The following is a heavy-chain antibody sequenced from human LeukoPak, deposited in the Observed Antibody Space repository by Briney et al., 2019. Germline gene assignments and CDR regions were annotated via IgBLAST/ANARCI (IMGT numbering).Heavy chain of an antibody. CDR2: ISAYNGNT. D-gene: IGHD4-17*01. J-gene: IGHJ4*02. Sequence: ASVKVSCKASGYTFTSYGISWVRQAPGQGLEWMGWISAYNGNTNYAQKLQGRVTMTTDTSTSTAYMELRSLRSDDTAVYYCARVGLDYGGYMIEYYFDYWGQGTLVTVSP. V-gene: IGHV1-18*01. CDR1: GYTFTSYG. CDR3: ARVGLDYGGYMIEYYFDY.